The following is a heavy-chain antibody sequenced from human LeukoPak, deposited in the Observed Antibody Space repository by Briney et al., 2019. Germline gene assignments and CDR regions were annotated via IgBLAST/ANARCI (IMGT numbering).Heavy chain of an antibody. Sequence: ASVKVSCKASGGTFSSYAISWVRQAPGQGLEWMGGIIPIFGTANYAQKFQGRVTITADESTSTAYMELSSLRSEDTAVYYCARDTLYYYGSGSFDYWGQGTLVTVSS. CDR3: ARDTLYYYGSGSFDY. CDR1: GGTFSSYA. V-gene: IGHV1-69*13. CDR2: IIPIFGTA. D-gene: IGHD3-10*01. J-gene: IGHJ4*02.